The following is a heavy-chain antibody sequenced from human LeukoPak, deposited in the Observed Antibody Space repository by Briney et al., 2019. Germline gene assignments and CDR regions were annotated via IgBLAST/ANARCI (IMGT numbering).Heavy chain of an antibody. J-gene: IGHJ4*02. CDR3: ARAPRDSSGWYGFDY. CDR1: GFTFSSYW. D-gene: IGHD6-19*01. CDR2: IKQDGSEK. V-gene: IGHV3-7*01. Sequence: GGSLRLSCAASGFTFSSYWMSWVRQAPGKGLEWVANIKQDGSEKYYVDSVKGRFTISRDSAKNSLYLQMNSLRAEDTAVYYCARAPRDSSGWYGFDYWGQGTLVTVSS.